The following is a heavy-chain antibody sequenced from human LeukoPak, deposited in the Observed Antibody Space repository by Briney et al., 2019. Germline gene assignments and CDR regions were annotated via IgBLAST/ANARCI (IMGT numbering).Heavy chain of an antibody. J-gene: IGHJ4*02. CDR2: INPSGVST. Sequence: ASVNVSCKASGYTFTTYYMHWVRQAPRQGLEWMGIINPSGVSTTYAQKFQGRVTMTRDTSTSTVYMELSSLRSEDTAVYYCARVYYDSGAYYYAGGFDYWGQGTLVTVSS. D-gene: IGHD3-22*01. CDR1: GYTFTTYY. V-gene: IGHV1-46*01. CDR3: ARVYYDSGAYYYAGGFDY.